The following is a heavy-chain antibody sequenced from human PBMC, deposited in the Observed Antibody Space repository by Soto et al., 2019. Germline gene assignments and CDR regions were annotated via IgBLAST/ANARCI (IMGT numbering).Heavy chain of an antibody. CDR1: GFTFSSYA. Sequence: EVQLLESGGGLVQPGGSLRLSCAASGFTFSSYAMSWVRQAPGKGLEWVSAISGSGGSTYYADSVKGRFTISRDNSKNTLYLQMNSLRAEDTAVYYGAKTRLLREIYFDYWGQGTLVTVSS. CDR2: ISGSGGST. CDR3: AKTRLLREIYFDY. D-gene: IGHD2-21*02. V-gene: IGHV3-23*01. J-gene: IGHJ4*02.